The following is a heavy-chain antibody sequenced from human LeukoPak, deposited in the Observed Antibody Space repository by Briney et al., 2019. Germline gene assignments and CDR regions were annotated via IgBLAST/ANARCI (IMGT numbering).Heavy chain of an antibody. CDR3: ARHCCSGPAKRVFDI. D-gene: IGHD2-15*01. CDR2: ISYSGNT. J-gene: IGHJ3*02. CDR1: GGSIISSDYH. Sequence: PSETLSLTCTVSGGSIISSDYHWGWVRQPPGKGLEWIGTISYSGNTDYNPSLRSRVTISVDTSNDQFSLRLGSVTAADTAVYHCARHCCSGPAKRVFDIWGQGTMVTVSS. V-gene: IGHV4-39*01.